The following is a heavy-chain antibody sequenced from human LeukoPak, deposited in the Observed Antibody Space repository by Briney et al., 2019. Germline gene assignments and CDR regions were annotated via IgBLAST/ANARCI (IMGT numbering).Heavy chain of an antibody. Sequence: SQTLSLTCAISGDSVSSNSAAWNWIRQSPSRGLEWLGRTYYRSKWYNDYAVSVKSRVTINPDTSKNQLSLQLNSVTPEDTAVYYCAREEAHLVRGVVDYWGQGTLVTVSS. CDR2: TYYRSKWYN. J-gene: IGHJ4*02. D-gene: IGHD3-10*01. V-gene: IGHV6-1*01. CDR3: AREEAHLVRGVVDY. CDR1: GDSVSSNSAA.